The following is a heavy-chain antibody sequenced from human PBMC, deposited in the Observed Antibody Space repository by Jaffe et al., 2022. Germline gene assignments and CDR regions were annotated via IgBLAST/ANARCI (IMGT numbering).Heavy chain of an antibody. CDR3: ARGPDYYGSGRSGTYYFDY. D-gene: IGHD3-10*01. CDR2: INHSGST. CDR1: GGSFSGYY. J-gene: IGHJ4*02. V-gene: IGHV4-34*01. Sequence: QVQLQQWGAGLLKPSETLSLTCAVYGGSFSGYYWSWIRQPPGKGLEWIGEINHSGSTNYNPSLKSRVTISVDTSKNQFSLKLSSVTAADTAVYYCARGPDYYGSGRSGTYYFDYWGQGTLVTVSS.